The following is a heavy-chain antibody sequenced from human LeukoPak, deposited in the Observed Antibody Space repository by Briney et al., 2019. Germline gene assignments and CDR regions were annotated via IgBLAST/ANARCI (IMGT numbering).Heavy chain of an antibody. J-gene: IGHJ4*02. V-gene: IGHV5-51*01. CDR2: IYPGDSDT. D-gene: IGHD6-19*01. CDR1: GYSFTTYW. Sequence: GESLKISCKGSGYSFTTYWIGWVRQMPGKGLEWMGIIYPGDSDTRYSPSVQGQVTISADKSISTAYLQWSSLKASDTAMYYCARGMSSGWSGADYWGQGTLVTVSS. CDR3: ARGMSSGWSGADY.